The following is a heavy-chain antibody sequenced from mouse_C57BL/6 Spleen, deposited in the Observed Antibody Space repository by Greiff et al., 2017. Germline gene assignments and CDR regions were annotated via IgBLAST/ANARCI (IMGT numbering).Heavy chain of an antibody. V-gene: IGHV1-20*01. CDR3: ARNAATVVADY. Sequence: EVMLVESGPELVKPGDSVKISCKASGYSFTGYFMNWVMQSHGKSPEWIGRINPYNGDNFYNQKFKGKATLTVDKSSSTAHMELRSLTSEDSAVYYCARNAATVVADYWGQGTTLTVSS. CDR1: GYSFTGYF. D-gene: IGHD1-1*01. CDR2: INPYNGDN. J-gene: IGHJ2*01.